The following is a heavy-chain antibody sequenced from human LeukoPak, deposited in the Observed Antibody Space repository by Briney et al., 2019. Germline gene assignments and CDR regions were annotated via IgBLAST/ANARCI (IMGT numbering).Heavy chain of an antibody. V-gene: IGHV4-31*03. CDR2: IYYSGTP. Sequence: SETRSLTCSVSGGSISSGAYYWSWIRQLPGKGLEWIGYIYYSGTPHYNPSLKSRVTISVDTSKNQFSLKLSSVTAADTAVYYCARALTYYDFWSGYYTGGAFDYWGQGTLVTVSS. D-gene: IGHD3-3*01. CDR1: GGSISSGAYY. J-gene: IGHJ4*02. CDR3: ARALTYYDFWSGYYTGGAFDY.